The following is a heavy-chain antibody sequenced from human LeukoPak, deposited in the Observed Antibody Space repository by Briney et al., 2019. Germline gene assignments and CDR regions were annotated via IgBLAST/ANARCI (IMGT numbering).Heavy chain of an antibody. Sequence: GGSLRLSCATSGFTFTNAWMSWVRQAPGKGLEWVGRIKSRSDGGTTDYTAPVKGGFTISRDDSKDTVFLQMNSLKTEDTAVYYCATYSLSWYWGQGTLVTVSS. V-gene: IGHV3-15*01. D-gene: IGHD2-15*01. CDR3: ATYSLSWY. CDR2: IKSRSDGGTT. J-gene: IGHJ4*02. CDR1: GFTFTNAW.